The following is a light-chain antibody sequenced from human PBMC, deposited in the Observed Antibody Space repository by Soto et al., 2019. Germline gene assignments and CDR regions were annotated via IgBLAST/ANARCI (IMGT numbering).Light chain of an antibody. CDR2: DAS. CDR3: QQRSNWPLT. J-gene: IGKJ4*01. CDR1: QSVSSS. V-gene: IGKV3-11*01. Sequence: EIVLTQSPATLSLSPGERATLSCSASQSVSSSLAWYQQKPGQAPRLLIYDASNSATGIPARFSGSGSGTDFTLTISSLEPEEFAVYYCQQRSNWPLTFGGGTKVEIK.